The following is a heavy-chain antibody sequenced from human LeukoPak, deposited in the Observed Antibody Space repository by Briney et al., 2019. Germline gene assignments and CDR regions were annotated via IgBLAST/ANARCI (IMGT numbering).Heavy chain of an antibody. Sequence: PGGSLRLSCAASGFTFSSYAMSWVRQAPGKGLEWVSAISGSGGSTYYADSVKGRFTISRDNSKNTLYLQMNSLRAEDTAVYYCPYGSGRPWIYAFDIWGQGTMVTVSS. CDR1: GFTFSSYA. CDR2: ISGSGGST. V-gene: IGHV3-23*01. J-gene: IGHJ3*02. D-gene: IGHD3-10*01. CDR3: PYGSGRPWIYAFDI.